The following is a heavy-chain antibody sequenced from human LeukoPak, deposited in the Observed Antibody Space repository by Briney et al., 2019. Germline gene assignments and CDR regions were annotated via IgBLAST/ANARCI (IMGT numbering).Heavy chain of an antibody. V-gene: IGHV1-46*01. J-gene: IGHJ4*02. D-gene: IGHD6-13*01. CDR3: AGAAAGTEFDY. CDR2: INPSGGST. Sequence: ASVKVSCKASGYTLTSYYMHWVRQAPGQGLEWMGIINPSGGSTSYAQKFQGRVTMTRDTSTSTVYMELSSLRSEDTAVYYCAGAAAGTEFDYWGQGTLVTVSS. CDR1: GYTLTSYY.